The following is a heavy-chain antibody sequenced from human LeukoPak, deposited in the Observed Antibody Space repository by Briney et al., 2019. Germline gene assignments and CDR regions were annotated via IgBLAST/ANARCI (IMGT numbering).Heavy chain of an antibody. CDR2: ISPRSDIK. Sequence: GGSLRLSCAASGFTFSSYSMNWVRQAPGKGLELVSHISPRSDIKSYADSVKGRFTISGDNAKNSLFLQMNSLRDEDTAVYYCARDHDWAFDYWGQGALVTVSS. CDR1: GFTFSSYS. CDR3: ARDHDWAFDY. V-gene: IGHV3-48*02. J-gene: IGHJ4*02. D-gene: IGHD3-9*01.